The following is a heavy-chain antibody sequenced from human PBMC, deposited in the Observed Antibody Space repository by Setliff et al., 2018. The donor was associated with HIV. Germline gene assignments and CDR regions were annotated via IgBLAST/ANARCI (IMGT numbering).Heavy chain of an antibody. CDR3: ARDYIHVFDI. CDR2: INPGGGNT. J-gene: IGHJ3*02. V-gene: IGHV1-46*01. Sequence: GSSVKVSCKASGYTFTDYYMHWVRQAPGQGLEWMGIINPGGGNTRYAQRFQGRVSMTRDTSTSTVYMELSSLRSEDTAVYYCARDYIHVFDIWGQGTMVTVSS. CDR1: GYTFTDYY.